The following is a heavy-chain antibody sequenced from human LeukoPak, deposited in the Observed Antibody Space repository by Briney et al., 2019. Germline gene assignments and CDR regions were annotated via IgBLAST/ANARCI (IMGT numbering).Heavy chain of an antibody. Sequence: PGGSLRLSCAASGFTFSTYWMVSGRQAPGEGVVWGSRINSDGRSTSYADSVKGRFTISRDDAKNTLYLQMNSLRAEDTAVYYCARVPPSSGWYDYWGQGTLVTVSS. D-gene: IGHD6-19*01. CDR1: GFTFSTYW. J-gene: IGHJ4*02. V-gene: IGHV3-74*01. CDR3: ARVPPSSGWYDY. CDR2: INSDGRST.